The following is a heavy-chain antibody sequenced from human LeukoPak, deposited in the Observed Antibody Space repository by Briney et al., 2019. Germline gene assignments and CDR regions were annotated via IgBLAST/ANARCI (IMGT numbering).Heavy chain of an antibody. CDR3: ARYVYGVVTSFDY. J-gene: IGHJ4*02. CDR2: ISTRSDYI. Sequence: GSLRLSCAASQFTFSSYTMNWVRRAPGKGLEWVSSISTRSDYIYYAESVKGRFTISRDNAKNSLYLQMNSLRAEDTAVYYCARYVYGVVTSFDYWGQGTLVTVSS. CDR1: QFTFSSYT. D-gene: IGHD3-3*01. V-gene: IGHV3-21*01.